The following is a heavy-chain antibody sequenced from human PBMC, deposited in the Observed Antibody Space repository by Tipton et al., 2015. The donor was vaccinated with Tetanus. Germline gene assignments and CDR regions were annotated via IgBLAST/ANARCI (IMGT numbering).Heavy chain of an antibody. CDR1: GYSFTSYW. D-gene: IGHD3-22*01. Sequence: QLVQSGAEVKKPGESLRISCKGSGYSFTSYWISWVRQMPGQGLEWLGRIDPSDSYTNYSPSFQGHVTISADKSISTAYLQWSSLKASDTAMYYCASYYYDSSGYPTEGDYWGQGTLVTVSS. CDR3: ASYYYDSSGYPTEGDY. CDR2: IDPSDSYT. J-gene: IGHJ4*02. V-gene: IGHV5-10-1*01.